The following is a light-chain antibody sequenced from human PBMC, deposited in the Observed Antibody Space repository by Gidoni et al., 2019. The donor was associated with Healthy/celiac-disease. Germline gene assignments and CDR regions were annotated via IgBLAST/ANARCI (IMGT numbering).Light chain of an antibody. Sequence: SSELTQDPAVSVAFGQTVRITCQGDSLRSYYASWYQQKPGQAPVLVIYGKNNRPSGIPDRFSGSSSGNTASLTITGAQAEDEADYYCNSRDSSGNLVVFGGGTKLTV. J-gene: IGLJ2*01. V-gene: IGLV3-19*01. CDR1: SLRSYY. CDR2: GKN. CDR3: NSRDSSGNLVV.